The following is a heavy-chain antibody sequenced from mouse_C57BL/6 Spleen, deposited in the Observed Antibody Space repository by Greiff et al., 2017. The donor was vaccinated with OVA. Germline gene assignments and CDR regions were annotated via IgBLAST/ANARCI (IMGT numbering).Heavy chain of an antibody. CDR1: GYTFTSYW. J-gene: IGHJ3*01. CDR2: IDPSDSHT. Sequence: QVQLKESGAELVKPGASVKLSCKASGYTFTSYWMQWVKQRPGQGLEWIGEIDPSDSHTNYNQKFKGKATLTVDTSSSTAYMQLSSLTSEDSAVYYCARGISIYYDYDGFAYWGQGTLVTVSA. CDR3: ARGISIYYDYDGFAY. V-gene: IGHV1-50*01. D-gene: IGHD2-4*01.